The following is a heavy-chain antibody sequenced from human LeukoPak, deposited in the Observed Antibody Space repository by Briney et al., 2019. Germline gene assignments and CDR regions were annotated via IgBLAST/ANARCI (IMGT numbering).Heavy chain of an antibody. CDR1: GGSFSGYY. Sequence: SETLSLTCAVYGGSFSGYYWSWNRQPPGKGLEWIGEINHSGSTNYNPSLKSRVTISVDTSKNQFSLKLSSVTAADTAVYYCARVRPTSPFDYWGQGTLVTVSS. V-gene: IGHV4-34*01. J-gene: IGHJ4*02. CDR2: INHSGST. CDR3: ARVRPTSPFDY. D-gene: IGHD2/OR15-2a*01.